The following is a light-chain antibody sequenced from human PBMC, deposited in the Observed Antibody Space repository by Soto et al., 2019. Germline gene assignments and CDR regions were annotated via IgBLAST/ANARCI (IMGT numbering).Light chain of an antibody. CDR3: QQYDSYSSGP. CDR2: DAS. V-gene: IGKV1-5*01. J-gene: IGKJ1*01. CDR1: QTINSW. Sequence: DIQMTQSPSTLSASLGDRVTITCRASQTINSWLAWYQQKPGKAPKVLIFDASSLKTGVPSRFSGSGSGTEFTLTISNLQPDDFATYYCQQYDSYSSGPFGQGTKV.